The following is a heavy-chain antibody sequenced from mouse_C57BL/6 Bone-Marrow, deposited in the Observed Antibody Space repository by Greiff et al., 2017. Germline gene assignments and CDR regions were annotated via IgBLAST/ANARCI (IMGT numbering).Heavy chain of an antibody. CDR1: GFNIKDYY. D-gene: IGHD1-1*01. J-gene: IGHJ3*01. CDR3: TTPFTTVVATRAY. V-gene: IGHV14-1*01. Sequence: EVQLQESGAELVRPGASVKLSCTASGFNIKDYYMHWVKQRPEQGLEWIGRIDPEDGDTEYAPKFQGKATMTADTSSNTAYLQLSSLTSEYTAVHYCTTPFTTVVATRAYWGQGTLVTVSA. CDR2: IDPEDGDT.